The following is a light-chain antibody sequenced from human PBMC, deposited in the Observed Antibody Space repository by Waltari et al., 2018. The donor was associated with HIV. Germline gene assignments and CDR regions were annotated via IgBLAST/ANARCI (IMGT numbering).Light chain of an antibody. J-gene: IGKJ5*01. V-gene: IGKV3-11*01. CDR1: QSVRNY. Sequence: ENVLTQSPATLSLSPGERATLSCRASQSVRNYLAWFRQKPGQPPRLLIYDASNRATGVPDRFSGSGSGTDFTLTISNLEPEDFAVYYCQQRSNWITFGQGTRLEIK. CDR2: DAS. CDR3: QQRSNWIT.